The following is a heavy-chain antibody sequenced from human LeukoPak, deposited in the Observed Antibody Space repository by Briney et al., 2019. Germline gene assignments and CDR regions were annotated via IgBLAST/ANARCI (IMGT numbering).Heavy chain of an antibody. CDR3: ARQSGSYILHWYFDL. CDR2: IYYSGNT. V-gene: IGHV4-39*01. J-gene: IGHJ2*01. D-gene: IGHD1-26*01. Sequence: SETLSLTCTVSGVSISSSNSYWGWIRQPPGKGLEWIGSIYYSGNTYYNASLKSQVSISIDTSKNQFSLRLTSVTAADTAVYYCARQSGSYILHWYFDLWGRGTLVTVSS. CDR1: GVSISSSNSY.